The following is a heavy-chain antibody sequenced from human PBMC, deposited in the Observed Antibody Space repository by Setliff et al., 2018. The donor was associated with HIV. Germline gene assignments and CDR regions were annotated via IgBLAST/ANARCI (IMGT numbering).Heavy chain of an antibody. Sequence: GASVKVSCKASGYTFTGYYMHWVRQAPGQGLEWMGWINPNSGGTNYAQKFQGWVTMTRDTSISTAYMELSRLRSDDTAVYYCAREGTVTTPQYYYYYMDVWAKGPRSPSP. J-gene: IGHJ6*03. V-gene: IGHV1-2*04. CDR2: INPNSGGT. CDR3: AREGTVTTPQYYYYYMDV. D-gene: IGHD4-17*01. CDR1: GYTFTGYY.